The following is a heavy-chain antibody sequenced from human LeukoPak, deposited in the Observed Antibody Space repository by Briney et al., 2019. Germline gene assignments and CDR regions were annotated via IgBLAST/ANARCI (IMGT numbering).Heavy chain of an antibody. D-gene: IGHD3-9*01. CDR2: ISYNGSNK. CDR1: GFNFPTYA. Sequence: GGSLRLSCAASGFNFPTYAMHWVRQAPGKGLEWVAVISYNGSNKHYADSVEGRFTISRDNSKNTLYLQMNSLRAEDTAVYYCAGSILTGSSDAFDIWGQGTMVTVSS. J-gene: IGHJ3*02. CDR3: AGSILTGSSDAFDI. V-gene: IGHV3-30*03.